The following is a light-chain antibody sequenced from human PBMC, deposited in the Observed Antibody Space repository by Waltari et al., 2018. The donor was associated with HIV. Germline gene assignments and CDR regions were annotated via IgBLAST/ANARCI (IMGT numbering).Light chain of an antibody. Sequence: QSALTQPASVSGSPGQSITISCTGTSSDVGDYNYVSWYQQHPGKAPKLMIYDVNKRPAGVSNRFSGSKSGNTASLTISGLQAEDEADYYGCSYAGSSTVVFGGGTKLTVL. J-gene: IGLJ2*01. CDR1: SSDVGDYNY. CDR2: DVN. V-gene: IGLV2-23*02. CDR3: CSYAGSSTVV.